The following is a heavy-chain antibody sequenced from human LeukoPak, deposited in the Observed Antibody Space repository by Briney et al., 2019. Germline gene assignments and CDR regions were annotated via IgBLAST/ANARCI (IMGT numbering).Heavy chain of an antibody. CDR1: GFTFSGYA. V-gene: IGHV3-23*01. CDR3: AKDPRSYYASSGYRDYFDY. J-gene: IGHJ4*02. D-gene: IGHD3-22*01. Sequence: GGSLRLSCAASGFTFSGYAMSWVRQAPGKGLEWVSAISGGGGSTYYADSVKGRFTISRDNSKNTLYLQMNSLRAEDTAVYYCAKDPRSYYASSGYRDYFDYWGQGTLVTVSS. CDR2: ISGGGGST.